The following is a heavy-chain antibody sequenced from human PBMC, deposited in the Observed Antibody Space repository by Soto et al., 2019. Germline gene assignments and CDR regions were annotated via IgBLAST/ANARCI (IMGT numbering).Heavy chain of an antibody. CDR2: IYYSGST. V-gene: IGHV4-59*01. J-gene: IGHJ3*02. CDR1: GDSISSYY. Sequence: PTETLSLTCTVSGDSISSYYWSWIRQPPGKGLEWIGYIYYSGSTNYNPSLKSRVTISVDTSKNQFSLKLSSVTAADTAVYYCARVGRKRRESRSAFHIWCQATMVTVS. CDR3: ARVGRKRRESRSAFHI.